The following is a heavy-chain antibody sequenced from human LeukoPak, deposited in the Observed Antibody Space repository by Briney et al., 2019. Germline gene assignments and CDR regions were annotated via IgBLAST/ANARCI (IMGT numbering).Heavy chain of an antibody. CDR2: MNPNSGNT. CDR1: GYTFTSYD. D-gene: IGHD4-17*01. J-gene: IGHJ4*02. CDR3: ARDAMSSVTTSPYYFDY. Sequence: EASVKVSCKASGYTFTSYDINWVRQATGQGLEWMGWMNPNSGNTGYAQKFQGRVTMTRDTSTSTVYMELSSLRSEDTAVYYCARDAMSSVTTSPYYFDYWGQGTLVTVSS. V-gene: IGHV1-8*01.